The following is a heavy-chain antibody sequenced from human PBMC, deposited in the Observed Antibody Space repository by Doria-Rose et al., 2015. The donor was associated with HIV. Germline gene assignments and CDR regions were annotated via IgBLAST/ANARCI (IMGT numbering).Heavy chain of an antibody. D-gene: IGHD3-3*01. Sequence: VQLLESGPGLVKPSETLSLTCSVSGASVSSRGYYWNWIRQVPGKGLESLGYTYYTGTSDYSPSLKSRLNMAVDTSKNQFSLKLSFVTVADTAVYYCARMGSYRELDYWGQGDLV. CDR2: TYYTGTS. J-gene: IGHJ4*02. CDR3: ARMGSYRELDY. V-gene: IGHV4-31*03. CDR1: GASVSSRGYY.